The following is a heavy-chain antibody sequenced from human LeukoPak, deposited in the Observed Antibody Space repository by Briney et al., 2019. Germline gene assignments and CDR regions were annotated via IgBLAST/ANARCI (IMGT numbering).Heavy chain of an antibody. Sequence: GGYLRLSCAASGFTFSDYYMSWIRQAPGKGLEWVAYISTTSTYTDYADSVKGLFTISRDNAKNLLFLQMNSLRPEDTAVYYCARDWYCSSSICYTDRNWFDPWGQGTLVTVSS. J-gene: IGHJ5*02. CDR1: GFTFSDYY. D-gene: IGHD2-2*02. V-gene: IGHV3-11*05. CDR2: ISTTSTYT. CDR3: ARDWYCSSSICYTDRNWFDP.